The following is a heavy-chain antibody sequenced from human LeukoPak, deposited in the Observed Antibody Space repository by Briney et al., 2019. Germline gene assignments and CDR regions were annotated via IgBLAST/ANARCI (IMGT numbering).Heavy chain of an antibody. Sequence: SQTLSLTCASSGVSVSSTSAAWNWLRQSPSRGLEWLGGTYYRSQWYNEYAASVISRITINSDTSKNQISLQLNSVTPGDTAVYYCARGVTYSFDYWGQGTLVTVSS. V-gene: IGHV6-1*01. D-gene: IGHD2-21*02. J-gene: IGHJ4*02. CDR3: ARGVTYSFDY. CDR1: GVSVSSTSAA. CDR2: TYYRSQWYN.